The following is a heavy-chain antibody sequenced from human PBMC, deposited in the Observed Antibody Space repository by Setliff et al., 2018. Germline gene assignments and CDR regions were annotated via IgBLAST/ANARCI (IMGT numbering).Heavy chain of an antibody. CDR1: GGSISSPSYF. J-gene: IGHJ6*03. D-gene: IGHD3-10*01. CDR2: IYYSGSS. Sequence: SETLSLTCTVSGGSISSPSYFWGWVRQPPGKEMEWIATIYYSGSSYYNPSLKSRLTISVDTSKNLFSLKLSSVTTADTAVYYCARHKSNGSGSYPSLYMDVWGKGIMVTVSS. V-gene: IGHV4-39*01. CDR3: ARHKSNGSGSYPSLYMDV.